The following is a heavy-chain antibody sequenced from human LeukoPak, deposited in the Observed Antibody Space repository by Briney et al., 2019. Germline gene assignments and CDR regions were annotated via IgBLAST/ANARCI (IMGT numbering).Heavy chain of an antibody. CDR3: ARVIRRGYSYGHFDY. Sequence: GRSLRLSCAASGFTFDDYAMHWVRQAPGKGLEWVSGISWSSGSIGYADSVKGRFTISRDNAKNSLYLQMNSLRAEDTAVYYCARVIRRGYSYGHFDYWAREPWSPSPQ. D-gene: IGHD5-18*01. CDR2: ISWSSGSI. CDR1: GFTFDDYA. J-gene: IGHJ4*02. V-gene: IGHV3-9*01.